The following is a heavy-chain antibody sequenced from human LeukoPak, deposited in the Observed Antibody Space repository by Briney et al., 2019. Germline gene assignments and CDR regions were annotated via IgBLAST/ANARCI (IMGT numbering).Heavy chain of an antibody. CDR3: ARDRCGGSCYSVFDY. CDR1: GYTFTSYY. Sequence: ASVKVSCKASGYTFTSYYMHWVRQAPGQGLEWMGIINPSGGSTSYAQKFQGRVTMTRDTSTSTVYMELSSLRSEDTAVYYCARDRCGGSCYSVFDYWGQGTLVTVSS. J-gene: IGHJ4*02. V-gene: IGHV1-46*01. D-gene: IGHD2-15*01. CDR2: INPSGGST.